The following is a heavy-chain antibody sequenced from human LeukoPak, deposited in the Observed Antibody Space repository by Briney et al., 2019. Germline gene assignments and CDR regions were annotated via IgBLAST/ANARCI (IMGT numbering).Heavy chain of an antibody. CDR1: GFTFSNSA. V-gene: IGHV3-23*01. CDR3: ARAGDMVVGYDAFDI. CDR2: LSGSGITT. D-gene: IGHD2-15*01. Sequence: GGSLRLSCAASGFTFSNSAMSWVRQAPGKGLEWVSTLSGSGITTYYADSVKGRFTISRDNSKNTLYLQMNSLRAEDTAVYYCARAGDMVVGYDAFDIWGQGTMVTVSS. J-gene: IGHJ3*02.